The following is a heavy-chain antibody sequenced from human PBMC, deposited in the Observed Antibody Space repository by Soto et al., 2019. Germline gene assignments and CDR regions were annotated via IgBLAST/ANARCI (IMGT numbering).Heavy chain of an antibody. CDR3: ARGRYCSSTSYLYYFDY. V-gene: IGHV4-34*01. CDR2: INHSGST. D-gene: IGHD2-2*01. J-gene: IGHJ4*02. CDR1: GGSFSGYY. Sequence: SETLSLTCAVYGGSFSGYYWSWIRQPPGKGLEWIGEINHSGSTNYNPSLKSRVTISVDTSKNQFSLKLSSVTAADTAVYYCARGRYCSSTSYLYYFDYWGQGTLVTVSS.